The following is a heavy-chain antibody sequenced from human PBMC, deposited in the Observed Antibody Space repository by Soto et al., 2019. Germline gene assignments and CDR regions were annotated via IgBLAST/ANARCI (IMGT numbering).Heavy chain of an antibody. D-gene: IGHD6-19*01. CDR2: VSHHGSAQ. Sequence: GGSLRLSCTASGLSLMNYGVHWVRQAPGKGLEWVAMVSHHGSAQYYGDSVRGRFTISKDDSKDTVYLQMTGLRVEDSGVYYCAKDVYSSGWYNYFDSWGQGTLVTV. V-gene: IGHV3-30*18. CDR1: GLSLMNYG. J-gene: IGHJ5*01. CDR3: AKDVYSSGWYNYFDS.